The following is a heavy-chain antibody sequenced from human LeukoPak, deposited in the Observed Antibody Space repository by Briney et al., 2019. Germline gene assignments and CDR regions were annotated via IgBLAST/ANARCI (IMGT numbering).Heavy chain of an antibody. CDR3: ATSTAAAGTD. J-gene: IGHJ4*02. V-gene: IGHV3-7*03. CDR1: GSTFSNLW. D-gene: IGHD6-13*01. Sequence: GGSLRLSCAASGSTFSNLWMSWVRQAPGKGLKWVAIIKQDGSEKYYVDSVKGRFTISRDNAQNSLYLQMNSLRAEDTAIYYCATSTAAAGTDWGQGTLVTVSS. CDR2: IKQDGSEK.